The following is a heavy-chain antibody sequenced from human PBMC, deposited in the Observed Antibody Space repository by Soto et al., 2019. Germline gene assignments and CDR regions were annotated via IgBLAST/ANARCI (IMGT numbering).Heavy chain of an antibody. D-gene: IGHD2-2*01. Sequence: GGSLRLSCAASGFTFSSYWMSWVRQAPGKGLEWVANIKQDGSEKYYVDSVKGRFTISRDNAKNSLYLQMNSLRAEDTAVYYCARDLSIVVVPAATDYYYYMDVWGKGTTVTVSS. V-gene: IGHV3-7*01. CDR1: GFTFSSYW. CDR3: ARDLSIVVVPAATDYYYYMDV. CDR2: IKQDGSEK. J-gene: IGHJ6*03.